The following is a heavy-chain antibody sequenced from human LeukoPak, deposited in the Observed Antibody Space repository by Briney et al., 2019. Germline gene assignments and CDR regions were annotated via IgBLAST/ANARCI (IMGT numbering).Heavy chain of an antibody. J-gene: IGHJ4*02. D-gene: IGHD6-13*01. CDR2: INHSGST. CDR3: ARARYSSSWYVGY. CDR1: GGSFSGYY. V-gene: IGHV4-34*01. Sequence: PSETLSLTCAVYGGSFSGYYWSWIRQPPGKGLEWIGEINHSGSTNYNPSPKNRVTISVDTSKNQFSLKLSSVTAADTAVYYCARARYSSSWYVGYWGQGTLVTVSS.